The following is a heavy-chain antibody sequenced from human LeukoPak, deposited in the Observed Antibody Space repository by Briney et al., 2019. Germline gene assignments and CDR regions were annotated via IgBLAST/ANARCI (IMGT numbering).Heavy chain of an antibody. V-gene: IGHV1-3*01. CDR3: ARTYGSSTSCYNVDR. D-gene: IGHD2-2*02. CDR2: INAGNGNT. CDR1: GYTFTTYA. Sequence: ASVKVSCKASGYTFTTYAMHWVRQAPGQRLEWMGWINAGNGNTKYSQKFQGRVTITRDTSASTAYMELSSLRSEDTAVYYCARTYGSSTSCYNVDRWGQGTLVTVSS. J-gene: IGHJ4*02.